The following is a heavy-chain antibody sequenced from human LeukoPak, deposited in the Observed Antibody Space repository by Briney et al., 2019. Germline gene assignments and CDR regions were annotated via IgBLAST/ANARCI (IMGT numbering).Heavy chain of an antibody. CDR2: IYTSGST. D-gene: IGHD6-13*01. V-gene: IGHV4-61*02. Sequence: SQTLSLTCTVSGGSISSGSYYWSWIRQPAGKGLGWIGRIYTSGSTNYNPSLKSRVTISVDTSKNQFSLKLSSVTAADTAVYYCARDIELGHFDYWGQGTLVTVSS. CDR3: ARDIELGHFDY. CDR1: GGSISSGSYY. J-gene: IGHJ4*02.